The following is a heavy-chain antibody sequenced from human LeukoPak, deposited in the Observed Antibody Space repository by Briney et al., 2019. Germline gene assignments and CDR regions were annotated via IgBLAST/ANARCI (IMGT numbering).Heavy chain of an antibody. Sequence: GGTLRLSCAASGFTFSSYGMHWVRQAPGKGLEWVAVIWYDGSNKYYADSVKGRFTISRDNSKNTPYLQMNSLRAEDTAVYYCARERIQLWSLYYFGMDVWGQGTTVTVSS. V-gene: IGHV3-33*01. D-gene: IGHD5-18*01. J-gene: IGHJ6*02. CDR1: GFTFSSYG. CDR2: IWYDGSNK. CDR3: ARERIQLWSLYYFGMDV.